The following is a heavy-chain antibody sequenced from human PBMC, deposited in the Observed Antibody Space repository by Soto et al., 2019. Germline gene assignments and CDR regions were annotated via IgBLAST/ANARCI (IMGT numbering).Heavy chain of an antibody. CDR1: GFTFSSYS. CDR2: ISSSSSYI. Sequence: AGGSLRLSCAASGFTFSSYSMNWVRQAPGKGLEWVSSISSSSSYICYADSVKGRFTISRDNAKNSLYLQMNSLRAEDTAVYYCARSDILTGCYLDVWGKGTTVTVS. D-gene: IGHD3-9*01. V-gene: IGHV3-21*01. CDR3: ARSDILTGCYLDV. J-gene: IGHJ6*03.